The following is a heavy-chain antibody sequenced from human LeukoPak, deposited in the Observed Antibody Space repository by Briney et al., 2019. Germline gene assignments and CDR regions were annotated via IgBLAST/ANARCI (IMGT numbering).Heavy chain of an antibody. CDR3: ARGEYFQH. CDR1: GGSISSSSYY. Sequence: PSETLSLTCTVSGGSISSSSYYWGWIRQPPGKGLEWIGSIYYSGSTYYNPSLRSRVTISVDTSKNQFSLKLSSVTAADTAVYYCARGEYFQHWGQGTLVTVSS. CDR2: IYYSGST. J-gene: IGHJ1*01. V-gene: IGHV4-39*07.